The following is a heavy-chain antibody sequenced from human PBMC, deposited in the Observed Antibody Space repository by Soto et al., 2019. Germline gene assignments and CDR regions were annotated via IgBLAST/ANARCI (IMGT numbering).Heavy chain of an antibody. J-gene: IGHJ6*02. V-gene: IGHV1-3*05. Sequence: QVQLVQSGAEEKKPGASVKVSCKASGYTCTSYAMLWVRQAPGQRLEWMGWINAGNGNTKYSQKLQGRVSFTRDTFASTAYLELSSLRSEYTAAYYCAADYHFYGMDVWGQGTTVTVSS. CDR3: AADYHFYGMDV. CDR1: GYTCTSYA. CDR2: INAGNGNT.